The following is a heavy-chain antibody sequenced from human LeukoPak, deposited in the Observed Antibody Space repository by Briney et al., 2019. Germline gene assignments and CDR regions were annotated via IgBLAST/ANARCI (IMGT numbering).Heavy chain of an antibody. CDR1: GFTFNSYA. D-gene: IGHD2-2*01. CDR2: ISGRSGST. CDR3: AGYCSNISCAFEY. V-gene: IGHV3-23*01. J-gene: IGHJ4*02. Sequence: GGSLRLSCVVSGFTFNSYAMTWVRQAPGKGLEWVSSISGRSGSTYNADSVKGRFTISRDNSKSTLYLQMNSLRAEDTAVYYCAGYCSNISCAFEYWGQGTLVTVSS.